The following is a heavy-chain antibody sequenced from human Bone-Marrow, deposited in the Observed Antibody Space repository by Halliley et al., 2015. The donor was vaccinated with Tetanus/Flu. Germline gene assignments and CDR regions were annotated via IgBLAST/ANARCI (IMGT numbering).Heavy chain of an antibody. CDR3: AKRDTSVTTSGAGS. D-gene: IGHD4-17*01. J-gene: IGHJ5*02. CDR2: ISGNGGTS. CDR1: GFTFAGYA. Sequence: SLRLSCAASGFTFAGYAMSWVRQTPGKGLEWVSSISGNGGTSYYADSVKGRFTISRDNSKNTLYLQMDSLRAVDTALYYCAKRDTSVTTSGAGSCGQGTLVTVFS. V-gene: IGHV3-23*01.